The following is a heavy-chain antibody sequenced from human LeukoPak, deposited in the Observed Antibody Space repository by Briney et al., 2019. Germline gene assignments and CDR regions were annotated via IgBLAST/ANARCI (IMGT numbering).Heavy chain of an antibody. CDR3: ARDIPGDSSGYYFYYFDY. CDR2: ISAYNGNT. Sequence: GASVKVSCKASGYTFNTCGIRWVRQAPGQGLEWMGWISAYNGNTEYAQKFQGRVTLTTDTSTSTAYMELRSLRSDDTAVYYCARDIPGDSSGYYFYYFDYWGQGTLVTVSS. J-gene: IGHJ4*02. V-gene: IGHV1-18*01. D-gene: IGHD3-22*01. CDR1: GYTFNTCG.